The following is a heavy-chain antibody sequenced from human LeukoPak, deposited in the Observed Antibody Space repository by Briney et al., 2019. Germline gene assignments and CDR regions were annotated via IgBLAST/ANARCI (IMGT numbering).Heavy chain of an antibody. Sequence: PSETLSLTCTVSGGSISSYYWSWVRPPPRKGLGWMGYIYYSGRTRYNPSIKSPVTISVATSTNQLSLRLSSVTAADTAVYFCARGQKYRYGYTVTELGSGYFDYWGQGTLVTVSS. J-gene: IGHJ4*02. D-gene: IGHD5-18*01. CDR1: GGSISSYY. CDR2: IYYSGRT. CDR3: ARGQKYRYGYTVTELGSGYFDY. V-gene: IGHV4-59*12.